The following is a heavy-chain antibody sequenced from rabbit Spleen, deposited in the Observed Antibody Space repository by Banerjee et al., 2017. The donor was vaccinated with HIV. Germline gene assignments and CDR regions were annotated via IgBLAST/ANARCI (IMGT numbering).Heavy chain of an antibody. Sequence: QSLEESGGGLVKPGASLTLTCTASGVSFSNRYVMSWVRQAPGKGLEWIGCIGSNSDNTVYASWAKGRFSMSRTSSTTVTLQMTSLTAADTATYFCARDLVAVIGWNFNLWGPGTLVTVS. J-gene: IGHJ4*01. CDR2: IGSNSDNT. V-gene: IGHV1S40*01. CDR1: GVSFSNRYV. D-gene: IGHD8-1*01. CDR3: ARDLVAVIGWNFNL.